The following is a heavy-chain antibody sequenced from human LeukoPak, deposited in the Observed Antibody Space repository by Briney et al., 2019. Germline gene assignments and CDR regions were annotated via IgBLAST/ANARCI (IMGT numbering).Heavy chain of an antibody. V-gene: IGHV3-23*01. J-gene: IGHJ4*02. CDR3: AKTPY. Sequence: PGGSLRLSCAASGFSFRTYAMNWVRQAPGKGLEWVSTITNNGDATYYAAPVKGRFTISRDNSKNTLYLQMNSLRAEDTAIYYCAKTPYWGQGTLVTVSS. CDR1: GFSFRTYA. CDR2: ITNNGDAT.